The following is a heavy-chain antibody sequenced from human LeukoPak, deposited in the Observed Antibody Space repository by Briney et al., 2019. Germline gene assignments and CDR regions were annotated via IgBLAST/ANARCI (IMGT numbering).Heavy chain of an antibody. J-gene: IGHJ4*02. CDR3: AKDLDEGMVRGVIYPSLDY. D-gene: IGHD3-10*01. Sequence: GGSLRLSCAASGFTFSSYGMHWVRQAPGKGLEWVAVISYDGSNKYYADSVKGRFTISRDNSKNTLYLQMNSLRAEDTAVYYCAKDLDEGMVRGVIYPSLDYWGQGTLVTVSS. V-gene: IGHV3-30*18. CDR2: ISYDGSNK. CDR1: GFTFSSYG.